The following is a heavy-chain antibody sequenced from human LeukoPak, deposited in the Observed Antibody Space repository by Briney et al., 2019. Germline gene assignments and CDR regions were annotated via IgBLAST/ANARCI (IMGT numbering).Heavy chain of an antibody. CDR2: IYSGGST. CDR1: GFTVSSDY. Sequence: PGGSLRLSCAASGFTVSSDYMSWVRQAPGKGLEWVSVIYSGGSTLYADSVKGRFTISRDNSKNTLYLQMNSLRAEDTAVYYCARDRAGSSSWYSGFDYWGQGTLVTVSS. J-gene: IGHJ4*02. CDR3: ARDRAGSSSWYSGFDY. D-gene: IGHD6-13*01. V-gene: IGHV3-53*01.